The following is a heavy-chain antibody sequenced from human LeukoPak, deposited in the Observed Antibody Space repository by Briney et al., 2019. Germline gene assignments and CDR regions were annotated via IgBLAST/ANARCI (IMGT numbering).Heavy chain of an antibody. CDR1: GFTFSSYW. V-gene: IGHV3-7*01. CDR3: AREFYYYMDV. Sequence: GGSLRLSCAVSGFTFSSYWMTWVRQTPGKGLEWVANIKQDGSEKNYVDSVKGRFNVSRDNAENTLYLQMNSLRAEDTAVYYCAREFYYYMDVWGKGTTVTVSS. CDR2: IKQDGSEK. J-gene: IGHJ6*03.